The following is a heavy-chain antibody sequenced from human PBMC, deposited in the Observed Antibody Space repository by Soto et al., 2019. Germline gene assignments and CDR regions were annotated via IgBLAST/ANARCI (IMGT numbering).Heavy chain of an antibody. J-gene: IGHJ6*03. V-gene: IGHV4-34*01. Sequence: QVQLQQWGAGLLKPSETLSLTCAVYGGSFSGYYWSWIRQPPGRGLEWIGEINHSGSTNYNPSLKSRVTMSVDTPQNQFSLKLSSVTAADTAVYFCARAVGGYDFWSASYYYYYYMDVWGQGTTVTVSS. CDR2: INHSGST. D-gene: IGHD3-3*01. CDR3: ARAVGGYDFWSASYYYYYYMDV. CDR1: GGSFSGYY.